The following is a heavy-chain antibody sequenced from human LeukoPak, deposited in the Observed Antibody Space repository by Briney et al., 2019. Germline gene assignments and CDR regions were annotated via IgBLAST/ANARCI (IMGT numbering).Heavy chain of an antibody. CDR3: AXDQXWXXXXASGG. CDR2: ISGSGGST. CDR1: GFTFSSYA. D-gene: IGHD2-15*01. Sequence: PGGSLRLSCAASGFTFSSYAMSWVRQAPGKGLEWVSAISGSGGSTYYADSVKGRFTISRDNSKNTLYLQMNSLRAEDTAVYYCAXDQXWXXXXASGGWGQGXLVTVS. J-gene: IGHJ4*02. V-gene: IGHV3-23*01.